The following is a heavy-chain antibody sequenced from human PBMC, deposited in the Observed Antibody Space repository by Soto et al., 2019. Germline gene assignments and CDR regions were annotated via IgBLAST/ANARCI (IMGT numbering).Heavy chain of an antibody. D-gene: IGHD1-26*01. Sequence: PGGSLSLSCAASGFTFSSYAMSWVRQAPGKGLEWVSAISGSGGSTYYADSVKGRFTISRDNSKNTLYLQMNSLRAEDTAVYYCAKSPLVAGTFDYWGQGTLVTVSS. J-gene: IGHJ4*02. CDR3: AKSPLVAGTFDY. CDR1: GFTFSSYA. CDR2: ISGSGGST. V-gene: IGHV3-23*01.